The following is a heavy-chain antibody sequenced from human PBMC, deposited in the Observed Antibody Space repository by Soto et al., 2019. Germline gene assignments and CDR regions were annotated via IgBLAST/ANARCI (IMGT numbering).Heavy chain of an antibody. CDR1: GGSISSSSYY. CDR2: IYYSGST. CDR3: VLGYCSGGSCYTVSFDY. J-gene: IGHJ4*02. D-gene: IGHD2-15*01. Sequence: QLQLQESGPGLVKPSETLSLTCTVSGGSISSSSYYWGWIRQPPGKGLEWVWSIYYSGSTYYNPSLEGRVTIPVDTSKNHFSLKLSSVTAADTAVYYCVLGYCSGGSCYTVSFDYWGQGTLVTVSS. V-gene: IGHV4-39*01.